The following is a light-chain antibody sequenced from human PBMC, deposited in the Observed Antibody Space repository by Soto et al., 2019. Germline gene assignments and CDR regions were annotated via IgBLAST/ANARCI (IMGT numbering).Light chain of an antibody. CDR2: GAS. J-gene: IGKJ4*01. CDR3: QQYNNWPLT. CDR1: QSVSTN. Sequence: VMTQSPAILSVSPGERATLSCRASQSVSTNVAWYQQIPAQTPRLLIYGASTRATGIPVRFSGSGSGTEFTLTISSLQSEDFAVYYCQQYNNWPLTFGGGTKVDIK. V-gene: IGKV3-15*01.